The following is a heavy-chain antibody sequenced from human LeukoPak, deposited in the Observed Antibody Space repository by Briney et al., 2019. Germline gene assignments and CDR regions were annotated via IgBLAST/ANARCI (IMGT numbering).Heavy chain of an antibody. Sequence: NTSETLSLTCTVSGYSISSGYYWGWIRQPPGKGLEWIGSIYHTGTTYYNSSLKSRVTISVDTSTNQFSLRLNSVTAADTAVYYCARLSSGWYFFDYWGQGTLVTVSS. CDR2: IYHTGTT. V-gene: IGHV4-38-2*02. J-gene: IGHJ4*02. D-gene: IGHD6-19*01. CDR3: ARLSSGWYFFDY. CDR1: GYSISSGYY.